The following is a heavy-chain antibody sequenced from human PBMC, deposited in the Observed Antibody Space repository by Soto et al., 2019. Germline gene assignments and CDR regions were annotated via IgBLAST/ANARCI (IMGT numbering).Heavy chain of an antibody. CDR3: ARLVYDTRLNYMYFDF. CDR1: GVSISSGNW. D-gene: IGHD3-10*01. J-gene: IGHJ4*02. CDR2: IFHDGTA. V-gene: IGHV4-4*02. Sequence: SETLSLTCAVSGVSISSGNWWTWVRQSPQRGLEYIGEIFHDGTANYYPSFERRVAISVDTPKNQFSLKLTSVTAADTAIYFCARLVYDTRLNYMYFDFWGQGTPVTVSS.